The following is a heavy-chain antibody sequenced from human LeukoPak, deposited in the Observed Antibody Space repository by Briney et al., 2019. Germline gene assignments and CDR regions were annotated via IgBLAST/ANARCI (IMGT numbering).Heavy chain of an antibody. CDR2: IYTSGST. Sequence: PSETLTLTCTVSGGSFSRYYWRWLRQPPGKGLEWIGYIYTSGSTNYNPSRKSRVTISVDTSKSQCSLKLSSVTAADTALDYGAGAETAAAQNAFDYWGQGTLVTVSS. J-gene: IGHJ4*02. D-gene: IGHD6-13*01. V-gene: IGHV4-4*09. CDR1: GGSFSRYY. CDR3: AGAETAAAQNAFDY.